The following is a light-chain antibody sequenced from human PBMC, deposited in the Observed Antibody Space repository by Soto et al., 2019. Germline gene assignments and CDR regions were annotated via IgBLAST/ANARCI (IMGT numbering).Light chain of an antibody. CDR1: QGISSF. V-gene: IGKV1-9*01. Sequence: IQLTQSPSSLSASVGDRVTITCRASQGISSFLAWYQQKPGKAPKLLIYGASILQSGAPSRFSGSGSGTDFTLTISSLQPEDFATYYCQQLNSYPLTVGGGTKVDIK. CDR3: QQLNSYPLT. CDR2: GAS. J-gene: IGKJ4*01.